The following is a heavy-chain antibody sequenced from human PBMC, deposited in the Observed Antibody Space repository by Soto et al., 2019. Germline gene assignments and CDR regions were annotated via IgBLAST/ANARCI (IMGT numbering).Heavy chain of an antibody. CDR3: ARRGLGYTKDETFDI. CDR1: DSTFRSYS. D-gene: IGHD2-2*02. Sequence: EVQLVESGGGLVKPGESLRLSCVASDSTFRSYSMNWVRQAPGRGLEWVSIISSGSSVIFYADSMKGRFTISRDNAKNSLSLQMNSLRAEDTAVYSFARRGLGYTKDETFDIWGQGTMVTVSS. V-gene: IGHV3-21*01. CDR2: ISSGSSVI. J-gene: IGHJ3*02.